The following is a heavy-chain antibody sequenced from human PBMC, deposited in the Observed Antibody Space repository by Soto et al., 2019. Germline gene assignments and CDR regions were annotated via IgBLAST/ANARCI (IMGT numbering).Heavy chain of an antibody. J-gene: IGHJ4*02. V-gene: IGHV3-23*01. CDR2: ISGSGSST. D-gene: IGHD6-6*01. Sequence: GGSLRLSCAASGFTFSSYAMSWVRQAPGKGLEWVSAISGSGSSTYYADSVKGRFTISRDNSKNTLYLQMNSLRAEDTAVYYCAKQPSSIAARRTFDYWGQGTLVTVSS. CDR3: AKQPSSIAARRTFDY. CDR1: GFTFSSYA.